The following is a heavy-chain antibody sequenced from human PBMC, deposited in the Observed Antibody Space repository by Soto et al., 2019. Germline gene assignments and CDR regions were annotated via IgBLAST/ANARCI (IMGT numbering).Heavy chain of an antibody. CDR3: ARGFHYPRLRFLEWSLQGDWFDYFDY. V-gene: IGHV4-34*01. CDR2: INHSGST. Sequence: SETLSLTCAVYGGSFSGYYWSWIRQPPGKGLEWIGEINHSGSTNYNPSLKSRVTISVDTSKNQFSLKLSSVTAADTAVYYCARGFHYPRLRFLEWSLQGDWFDYFDYWGQGTPVTVSS. J-gene: IGHJ4*02. CDR1: GGSFSGYY. D-gene: IGHD3-3*01.